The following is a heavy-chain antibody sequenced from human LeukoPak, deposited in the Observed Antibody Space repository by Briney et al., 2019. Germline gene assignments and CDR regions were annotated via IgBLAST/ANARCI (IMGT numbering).Heavy chain of an antibody. CDR2: IVVGSGHT. CDR1: GFTFATSA. Sequence: SVNVSCTASGFTFATSAVQWVRQARGQRLEWIGWIVVGSGHTNYAQKSQERVTITRDMSTSTAYMELSSLRSEDTAVYYCAATVTVTAGGTYFGMDVWGQGTTVTVSS. V-gene: IGHV1-58*01. CDR3: AATVTVTAGGTYFGMDV. J-gene: IGHJ6*02. D-gene: IGHD4-17*01.